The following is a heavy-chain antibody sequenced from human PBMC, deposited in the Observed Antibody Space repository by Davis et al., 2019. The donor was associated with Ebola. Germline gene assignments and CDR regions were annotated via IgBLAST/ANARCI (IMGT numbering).Heavy chain of an antibody. D-gene: IGHD3-10*01. CDR1: GFTFSNYA. CDR3: ARVIMVRGVCWFDP. J-gene: IGHJ5*02. CDR2: IKQDGSEK. V-gene: IGHV3-7*03. Sequence: GESLKISCAASGFTFSNYAMSWVRQAPGKGLEWVANIKQDGSEKYYVDSVKGRFTISRDNAKNSLYLQMNSLRAEDTAVYYCARVIMVRGVCWFDPWGQGTLVTVSS.